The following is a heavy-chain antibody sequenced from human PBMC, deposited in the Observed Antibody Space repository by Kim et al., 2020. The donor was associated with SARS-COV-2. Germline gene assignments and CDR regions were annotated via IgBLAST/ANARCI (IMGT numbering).Heavy chain of an antibody. CDR1: GGTFSSYA. CDR3: ATTSSPYYDILTGYYAFDI. Sequence: SVKVSCKASGGTFSSYAISWVRQAPGQGLEWMGGIIPIFGTANYAQKFQGRVTITADESTSTAYMELSSLRSEDTAVYYCATTSSPYYDILTGYYAFDIWGQGTMVTVSS. D-gene: IGHD3-9*01. J-gene: IGHJ3*02. CDR2: IIPIFGTA. V-gene: IGHV1-69*13.